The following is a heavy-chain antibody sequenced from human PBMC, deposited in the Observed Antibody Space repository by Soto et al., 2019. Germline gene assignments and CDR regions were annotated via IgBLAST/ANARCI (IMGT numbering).Heavy chain of an antibody. Sequence: ASVKVSCKASGYTFSSYGISWVRQAPGQGLEWMGWISAYNGNTNYAQKLQGRVTMTTDTSTSTAYMELRSLRSDDTAVYYCARDGITLTAQTEYYYYGMDGWGQGTKVTVSS. J-gene: IGHJ6*02. D-gene: IGHD1-20*01. CDR3: ARDGITLTAQTEYYYYGMDG. CDR2: ISAYNGNT. CDR1: GYTFSSYG. V-gene: IGHV1-18*01.